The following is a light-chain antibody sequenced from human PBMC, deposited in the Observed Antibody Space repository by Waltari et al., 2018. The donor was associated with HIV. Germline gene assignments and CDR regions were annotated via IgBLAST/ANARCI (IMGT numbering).Light chain of an antibody. CDR3: SSYAGSNNFV. V-gene: IGLV2-8*01. CDR2: EVS. CDR1: SSDVGGYNY. J-gene: IGLJ1*01. Sequence: QSALTQPPSASGSPGQSVTISCTGTSSDVGGYNYVSWYQQHPGKAPKLVIYEVSKRPSGAPVRFSGPKSGNTASLTVSGLQAEDEADYYCSSYAGSNNFVFGTGTKVTVL.